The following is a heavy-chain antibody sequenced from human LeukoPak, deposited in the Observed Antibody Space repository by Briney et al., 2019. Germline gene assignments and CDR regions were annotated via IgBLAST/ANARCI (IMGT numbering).Heavy chain of an antibody. J-gene: IGHJ6*02. Sequence: XXAXGKXXXXXXVIXXXGSTYYADSVKGRFTISRDNSKNTLYLQMNSLRAEDTAVYYCARARRGSSGLYYYYGMDVWGQGTTVTVSS. CDR3: ARARRGSSGLYYYYGMDV. CDR2: IXXXGST. D-gene: IGHD6-19*01. V-gene: IGHV3-53*01.